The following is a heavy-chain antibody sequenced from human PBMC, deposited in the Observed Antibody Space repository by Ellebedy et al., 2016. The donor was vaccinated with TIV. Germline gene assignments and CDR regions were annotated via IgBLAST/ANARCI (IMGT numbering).Heavy chain of an antibody. CDR3: AREGSHCSSTSCSDAFDI. J-gene: IGHJ3*02. D-gene: IGHD2-2*01. V-gene: IGHV4-59*13. CDR2: INYSGST. CDR1: GGSISSYY. Sequence: SETLSLXXKVSGGSISSYYWSWIRQPPGKGLEWIGYINYSGSTNYNPSLKSRVTISVDTSKNQLSLKLSSVTAADTAVYYCAREGSHCSSTSCSDAFDIWGQGTMVTVSS.